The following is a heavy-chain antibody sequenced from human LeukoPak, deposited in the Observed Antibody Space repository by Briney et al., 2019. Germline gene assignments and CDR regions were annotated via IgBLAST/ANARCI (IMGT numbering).Heavy chain of an antibody. CDR3: ARGGMDTSGSYMGDY. J-gene: IGHJ4*02. CDR2: IIPILGIA. CDR1: GGTFSSYA. Sequence: ASVKVSCKASGGTFSSYAISWVRQAPGQGLEWMGRIIPILGIANYAQKFQGRVTITADKSTSTAYMELSSLRSEDTAVYYCARGGMDTSGSYMGDYWGPGTLVTVDS. V-gene: IGHV1-69*04. D-gene: IGHD1-26*01.